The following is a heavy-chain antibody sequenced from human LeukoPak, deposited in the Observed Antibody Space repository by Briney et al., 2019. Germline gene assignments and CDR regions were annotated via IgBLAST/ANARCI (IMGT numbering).Heavy chain of an antibody. CDR3: ARDVAVTTSDYYYGMDV. J-gene: IGHJ6*02. V-gene: IGHV1-2*02. CDR1: GYTFTGYY. Sequence: ASAKVSCKASGYTFTGYYMHWVRQAPGQGLEWMGWINPNSGGTNYAQKFQGRVTMTRDTSISTAYMELSRLRSDDTAVYYCARDVAVTTSDYYYGMDVWGQGTTVTVSS. D-gene: IGHD2-21*02. CDR2: INPNSGGT.